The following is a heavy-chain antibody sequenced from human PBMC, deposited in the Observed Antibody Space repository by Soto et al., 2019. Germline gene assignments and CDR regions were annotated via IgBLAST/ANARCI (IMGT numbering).Heavy chain of an antibody. CDR2: VFYSGSS. CDR1: GDSISTSNYY. CDR3: ASRKREEICSSGNCYFTY. D-gene: IGHD2-2*01. Sequence: SETLSLTCTVSGDSISTSNYYWSWIRQSPGKGLEWIGSVFYSGSSYYNPSLKSRVTISVDASRNQFSLRVNSVTTADTAVYYCASRKREEICSSGNCYFTYWGQGTLVTVSS. J-gene: IGHJ4*02. V-gene: IGHV4-39*01.